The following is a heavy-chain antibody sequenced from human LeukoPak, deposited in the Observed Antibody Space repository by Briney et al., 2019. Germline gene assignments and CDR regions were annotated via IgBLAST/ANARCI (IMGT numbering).Heavy chain of an antibody. J-gene: IGHJ6*03. CDR3: ARGSRSSGWYLNYYYTDV. CDR1: GYTFTSYD. V-gene: IGHV1-8*01. CDR2: MNPNSGNT. D-gene: IGHD6-19*01. Sequence: ASVKVSCKASGYTFTSYDINWVRQATGQGLEWMGWMNPNSGNTGYAQKLQGRVTMTRNTSISPAYMELSSLRSEDTAVYYCARGSRSSGWYLNYYYTDVWGKGTTVTVSS.